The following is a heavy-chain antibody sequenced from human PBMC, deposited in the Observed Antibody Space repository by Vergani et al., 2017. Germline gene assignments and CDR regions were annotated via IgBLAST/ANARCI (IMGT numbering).Heavy chain of an antibody. D-gene: IGHD1-26*01. CDR2: ISGSGGST. CDR1: GFTFSSYA. CDR3: AKSSGSYYPVRN. V-gene: IGHV3-23*01. J-gene: IGHJ4*02. Sequence: EVQLLESGGGLVQPGGSLRLSCAASGFTFSSYAMSWVRQAPGKGLEWVSAISGSGGSTYYADYVKGRFTISGDNSKNTLYLQMNSLRAEDKAVYYCAKSSGSYYPVRNWGQGALVSVSS.